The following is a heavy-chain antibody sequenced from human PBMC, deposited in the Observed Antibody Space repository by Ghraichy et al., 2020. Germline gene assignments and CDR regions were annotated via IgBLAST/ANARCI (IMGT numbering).Heavy chain of an antibody. J-gene: IGHJ6*02. Sequence: LSLTCAASGFTFSSYAMSWVRQAPGKGLEWVSAISGGGGSTYYADSVKGRFTISRDNSKNTLYLQMNRLRAEDTAVYYCARPDLYSSGLSSHYGMDVWGQGTTVTVSS. CDR2: ISGGGGST. CDR3: ARPDLYSSGLSSHYGMDV. CDR1: GFTFSSYA. D-gene: IGHD6-19*01. V-gene: IGHV3-23*01.